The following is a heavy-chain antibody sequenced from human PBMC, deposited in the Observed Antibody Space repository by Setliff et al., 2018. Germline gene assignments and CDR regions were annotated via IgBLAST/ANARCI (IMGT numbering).Heavy chain of an antibody. CDR3: ATDGTVLNGDYIS. J-gene: IGHJ5*02. CDR2: MYYSGDT. D-gene: IGHD3-10*01. V-gene: IGHV4-59*02. CDR1: GGSVRGYY. Sequence: SETLSLTCTVSGGSVRGYYWSWIRQPPGKGLEWIGYMYYSGDTNYNPSLKSRVTISVDTSKNQFSLGLRSVTAADTAVYYCATDGTVLNGDYISWGQGTLVTVSS.